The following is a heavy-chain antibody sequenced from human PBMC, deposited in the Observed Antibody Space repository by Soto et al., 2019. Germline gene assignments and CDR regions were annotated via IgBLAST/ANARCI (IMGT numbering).Heavy chain of an antibody. V-gene: IGHV4-61*01. J-gene: IGHJ6*02. D-gene: IGHD1-26*01. Sequence: SETLSLTCTVSGGSVSSGSYYWSWIRQPPGKGLEWIGYIYYSGSTNYNPSLKSRVTISVDTSQNQFSLKLYSVSVADTAVHYCAPETGATSYYGMDVWRQLHTVTASS. CDR1: GGSVSSGSYY. CDR2: IYYSGST. CDR3: APETGATSYYGMDV.